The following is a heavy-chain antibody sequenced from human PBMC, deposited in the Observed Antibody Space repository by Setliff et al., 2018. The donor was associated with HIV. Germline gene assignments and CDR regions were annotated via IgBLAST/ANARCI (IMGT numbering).Heavy chain of an antibody. CDR2: IIPILEKA. D-gene: IGHD3-22*01. J-gene: IGHJ3*01. V-gene: IGHV1-69*10. CDR3: ARDQAYYYDSSPYYPDAFDL. CDR1: GGTFSSYG. Sequence: ASVKVSCKASGGTFSSYGISWVRQAPGQGLEWMGGIIPILEKANYAQKFQGRVTITADTSTSTAYMELSSLRSEDTAVYYCARDQAYYYDSSPYYPDAFDLWGQGTMVTVSS.